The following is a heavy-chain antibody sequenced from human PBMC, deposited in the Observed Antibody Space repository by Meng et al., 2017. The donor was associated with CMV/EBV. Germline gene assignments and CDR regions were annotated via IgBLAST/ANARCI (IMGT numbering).Heavy chain of an antibody. CDR2: IKSKTDGGTT. V-gene: IGHV3-15*01. J-gene: IGHJ4*02. CDR3: TTDFVLGFNDFWSGYYNDDY. Sequence: GESLKISCAASGFTFSNAWMSWVRQAPGKGLEWVGRIKSKTDGGTTDYAAPVKGRFTISRDDSKNTLYQQMNSLKTEDTAVYYCTTDFVLGFNDFWSGYYNDDYWGQGTLVTVSS. CDR1: GFTFSNAW. D-gene: IGHD3-3*01.